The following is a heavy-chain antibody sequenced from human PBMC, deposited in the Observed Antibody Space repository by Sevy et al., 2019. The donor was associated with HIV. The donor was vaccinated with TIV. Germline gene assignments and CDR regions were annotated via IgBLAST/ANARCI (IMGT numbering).Heavy chain of an antibody. CDR1: GFTFSSYG. D-gene: IGHD3-3*01. Sequence: GGSLRLSCAASGFTFSSYGMHWVRQAPGKGLEWVAVIWYDGSNKYYVDSVKGRFTISRDNSKNTLYLQMNSLRAEDTAVYYCARVGSAAAINYDFWSGYYEGDYWGQGTLVTVSS. CDR3: ARVGSAAAINYDFWSGYYEGDY. V-gene: IGHV3-33*01. J-gene: IGHJ4*02. CDR2: IWYDGSNK.